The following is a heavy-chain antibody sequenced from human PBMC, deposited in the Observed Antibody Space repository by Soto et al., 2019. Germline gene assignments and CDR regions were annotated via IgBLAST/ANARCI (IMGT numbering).Heavy chain of an antibody. CDR1: GFTFSSYT. Sequence: EGQLVESGGGLVQPGGSLRLSCAASGFTFSSYTMNWVRQAPGKGLEWVSYISGSSNTIYYADSVKGRFTISRDNAKNSLYLQMNSLRAEDTAVYYCAREVGGYCSTTSCYAFGWFDPWGQGDLVTVSS. D-gene: IGHD2-2*01. V-gene: IGHV3-48*01. CDR3: AREVGGYCSTTSCYAFGWFDP. CDR2: ISGSSNTI. J-gene: IGHJ5*02.